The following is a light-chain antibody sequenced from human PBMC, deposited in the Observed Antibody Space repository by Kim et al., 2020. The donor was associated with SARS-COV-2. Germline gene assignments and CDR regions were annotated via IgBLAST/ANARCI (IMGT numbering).Light chain of an antibody. CDR1: RSDVGSYVL. V-gene: IGLV2-23*02. J-gene: IGLJ2*01. Sequence: QSITITCTGTRSDVGSYVLVSWDQQHPGKAPKLMIYEIDKRPSGVSTRFSGSKSGNTASLTISGLQVEDEAEYFCCSYAGGSAFVVFGGGTQLTVL. CDR3: CSYAGGSAFVV. CDR2: EID.